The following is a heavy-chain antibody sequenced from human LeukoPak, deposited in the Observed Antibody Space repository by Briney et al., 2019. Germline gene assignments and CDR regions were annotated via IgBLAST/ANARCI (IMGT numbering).Heavy chain of an antibody. V-gene: IGHV3-23*01. CDR2: IGSNVVST. CDR1: GFTFSSYA. Sequence: PGGSLRLSCAASGFTFSSYAMTWVRQAPGTGLEWFSAIGSNVVSTYYEDSVKGRFTISRDNSKNTLFLQMNNLRAEDTAIYYCTKVASSGSCYQSDYWGQGTLVTVSS. D-gene: IGHD2-15*01. CDR3: TKVASSGSCYQSDY. J-gene: IGHJ4*02.